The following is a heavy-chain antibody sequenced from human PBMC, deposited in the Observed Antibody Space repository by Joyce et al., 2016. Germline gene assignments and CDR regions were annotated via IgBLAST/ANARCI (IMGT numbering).Heavy chain of an antibody. D-gene: IGHD3-10*01. V-gene: IGHV3-33*01. J-gene: IGHJ4*02. Sequence: QVQLVESGGGVVQPGTSLRLSCAASGFTFSRFGMHWVRQAPGKGLEWMTVIWYDGNTKYYADSVKGRFTISRDNSKNTVFLQMNSLRVDDTAVYCCARSEDYGSGSYYPYWGRGTLVTVSS. CDR2: IWYDGNTK. CDR1: GFTFSRFG. CDR3: ARSEDYGSGSYYPY.